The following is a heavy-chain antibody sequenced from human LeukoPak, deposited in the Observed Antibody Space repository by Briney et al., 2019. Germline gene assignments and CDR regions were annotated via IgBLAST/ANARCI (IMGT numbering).Heavy chain of an antibody. J-gene: IGHJ4*02. V-gene: IGHV4-61*02. CDR1: GGSISSGSYY. D-gene: IGHD6-13*01. CDR2: IYTSGST. CDR3: ARTIAAAGDYFDY. Sequence: SETLSLTCTVSGGSISSGSYYWSWIRQPAGKGLEWIGRIYTSGSTNYNPSLKSRVTISVDTSKNQFSLKLGSVTAADTAVYYCARTIAAAGDYFDYWGQGTLVTVSS.